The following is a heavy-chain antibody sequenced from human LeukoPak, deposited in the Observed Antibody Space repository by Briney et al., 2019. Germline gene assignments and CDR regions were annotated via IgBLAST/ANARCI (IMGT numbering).Heavy chain of an antibody. CDR3: ARGRARFDY. V-gene: IGHV3-53*01. Sequence: GGSLRLSCAASGFTVSSNYMSWVRQAPGKGLEWVSLIYSDGGTYYADSVKGRFTVSRGNSKNTLYLQMNSLRAEDTAMFYCARGRARFDYWGQGTLVTVSS. CDR1: GFTVSSNY. J-gene: IGHJ4*02. CDR2: IYSDGGT.